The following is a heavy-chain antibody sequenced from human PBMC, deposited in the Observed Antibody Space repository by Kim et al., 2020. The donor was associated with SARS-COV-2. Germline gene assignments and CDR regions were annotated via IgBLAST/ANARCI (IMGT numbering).Heavy chain of an antibody. V-gene: IGHV6-1*01. J-gene: IGHJ4*02. CDR2: TYYRSTCKI. CDR3: ARGRSSKYFGEFDY. D-gene: IGHD6-13*01. CDR1: GDSVSSNSAV. Sequence: SQTLSLTCAISGDSVSSNSAVWHWIRQSPSRGLEWLGRTYYRSTCKIDYVGSVKSRITINSDTSKNQFSLQLNSVTPEDTAIYYCARGRSSKYFGEFDYWGQGTLVTVSS.